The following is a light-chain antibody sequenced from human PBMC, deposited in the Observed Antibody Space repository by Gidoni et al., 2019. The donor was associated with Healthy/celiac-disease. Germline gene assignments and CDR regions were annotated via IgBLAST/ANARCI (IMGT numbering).Light chain of an antibody. CDR1: QSVSSN. J-gene: IGKJ4*01. Sequence: EIVMTQSPATLSVSPGERATLSCRASQSVSSNLAWYQQKPGQAPRLLIYGASTRATGIPARFIGSVSGTEFTLTISSLQSEDFAVYYCQQYNNWPPLTFGGGTKVEIK. V-gene: IGKV3-15*01. CDR3: QQYNNWPPLT. CDR2: GAS.